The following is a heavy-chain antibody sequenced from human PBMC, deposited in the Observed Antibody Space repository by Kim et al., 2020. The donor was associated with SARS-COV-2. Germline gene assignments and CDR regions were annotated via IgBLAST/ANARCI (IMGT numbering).Heavy chain of an antibody. CDR1: GFTVSSNY. CDR2: IYSGGST. D-gene: IGHD2-15*01. V-gene: IGHV3-66*01. Sequence: GGSLRLSCAASGFTVSSNYMSWVRQAPGKGLEWVSVIYSGGSTYYAAAAKGRCTTFRGNSNNTPQFQMNSLRAEDTAVYYCSRGGGVVVPAAIDYCGQGT. CDR3: SRGGGVVVPAAIDY. J-gene: IGHJ4*02.